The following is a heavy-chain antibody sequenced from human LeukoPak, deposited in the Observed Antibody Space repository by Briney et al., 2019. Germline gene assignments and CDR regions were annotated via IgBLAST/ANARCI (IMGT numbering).Heavy chain of an antibody. CDR2: INSDGSST. CDR3: AREQSIIGWFGELTKGNWFDP. CDR1: GFTFSSYW. V-gene: IGHV3-74*01. J-gene: IGHJ5*02. Sequence: GGSLGLSCAASGFTFSSYWMRWVRQAPGKGLVWVSRINSDGSSTSYADSVKGRFTISRDNAKNTLYLQMNSLRAEDTAVYYCAREQSIIGWFGELTKGNWFDPWGQGALVTVSS. D-gene: IGHD3-10*01.